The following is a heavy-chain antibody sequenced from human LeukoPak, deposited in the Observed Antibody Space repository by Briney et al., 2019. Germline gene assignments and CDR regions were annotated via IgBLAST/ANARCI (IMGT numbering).Heavy chain of an antibody. CDR2: ISAYNGNT. CDR3: ARDGRGSSSSHYYYYYMDV. D-gene: IGHD6-6*01. J-gene: IGHJ6*03. CDR1: GYTFTSYG. V-gene: IGHV1-18*01. Sequence: ASVTVSFKASGYTFTSYGISWVRQAPGQGLEWMGWISAYNGNTNYAQKLQGRVTMTTDTSTSTAYMELRSLRSDDTAVYYCARDGRGSSSSHYYYYYMDVWGKGTTVTVSS.